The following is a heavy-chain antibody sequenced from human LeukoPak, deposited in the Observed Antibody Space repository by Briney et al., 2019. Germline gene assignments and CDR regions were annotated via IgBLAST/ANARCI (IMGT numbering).Heavy chain of an antibody. V-gene: IGHV3-21*01. CDR3: ARSGGYDFLFFDY. D-gene: IGHD5-12*01. CDR1: GFTFSSYS. CDR2: ISSSSSYI. J-gene: IGHJ4*02. Sequence: GGSLRLSCAASGFTFSSYSMNWVRQAPGKGLEWVSSISSSSSYIYYADSVKGRFTISRDNAKDSLYLQMNSLRAEDTAVYYCARSGGYDFLFFDYWGQGTLVTVPS.